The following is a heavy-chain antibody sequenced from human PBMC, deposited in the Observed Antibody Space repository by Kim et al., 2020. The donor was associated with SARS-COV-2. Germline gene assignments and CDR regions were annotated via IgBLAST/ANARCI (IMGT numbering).Heavy chain of an antibody. V-gene: IGHV3-30*18. J-gene: IGHJ5*02. CDR2: ISYDGSNK. D-gene: IGHD6-19*01. CDR3: AKGREYSSGWYPMGWFDP. CDR1: GFTFSSYG. Sequence: GGSLRLSCAASGFTFSSYGMHWVRQAPGKGLEWVAVISYDGSNKYYADSVKGRFTISRDNSKNTLYLQMNSLRAEDTAVYYCAKGREYSSGWYPMGWFDPWGQGTLVSVSS.